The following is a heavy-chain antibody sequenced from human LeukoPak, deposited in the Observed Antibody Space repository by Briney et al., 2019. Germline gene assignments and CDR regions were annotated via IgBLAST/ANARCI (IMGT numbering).Heavy chain of an antibody. CDR3: SRGAVAGLFDY. Sequence: SETLSLTCTVSGDSIRSGGYYWNWIRQAPGKGLEWLGYIYSGGNTYYNPSLKSRGGISLDKSKSQFSLRLSSVTAADTAMYFCSRGAVAGLFDYWGLGILVTVSS. D-gene: IGHD6-19*01. V-gene: IGHV4-31*03. CDR1: GDSIRSGGYY. J-gene: IGHJ4*02. CDR2: IYSGGNT.